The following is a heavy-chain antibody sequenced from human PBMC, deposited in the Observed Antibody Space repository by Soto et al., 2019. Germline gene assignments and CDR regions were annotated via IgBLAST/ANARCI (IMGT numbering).Heavy chain of an antibody. V-gene: IGHV3-7*01. CDR1: RFTFSAYW. CDR2: IKQDGSEK. D-gene: IGHD3-22*01. J-gene: IGHJ4*02. CDR3: AKEGHYYDSFED. Sequence: GGSLRLSCAASRFTFSAYWMHWVRQAPGKGLEWVANIKQDGSEKYYVDSVKGRFTISRDNAKNSLYLQMNSLRAEDTAVYYCAKEGHYYDSFEDWGQGTLVTVSS.